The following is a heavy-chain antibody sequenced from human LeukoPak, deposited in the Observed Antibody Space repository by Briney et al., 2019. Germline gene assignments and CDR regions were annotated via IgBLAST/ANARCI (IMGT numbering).Heavy chain of an antibody. J-gene: IGHJ3*02. CDR1: GGSISSGGYY. V-gene: IGHV4-31*03. D-gene: IGHD2-2*01. CDR3: ARDRPRYCSSTSCYEGGMDAFDI. Sequence: SETLSLTCTVSGGSISSGGYYWSWIRQHPGKGLEWIGYIYYSGSTCYNPSLKSRVTISVDTSKNQFSLKLSSVTAADTAVYYCARDRPRYCSSTSCYEGGMDAFDIWGQGTMVTVSS. CDR2: IYYSGST.